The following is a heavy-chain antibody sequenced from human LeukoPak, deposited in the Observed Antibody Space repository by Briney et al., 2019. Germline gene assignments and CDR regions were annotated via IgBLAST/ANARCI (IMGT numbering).Heavy chain of an antibody. V-gene: IGHV4-39*07. CDR1: GASISSSSCF. CDR2: ISHSGST. D-gene: IGHD3-16*01. J-gene: IGHJ4*02. Sequence: SETLSLTCTVSGASISSSSCFWGWIRQPPGKGLEWIGSISHSGSTYYNPSLKSRVTISVDTSKNQFSLKLTSVTAADTAVYYCARDKRIGPSVLVASGINVWDYWGQGTLVTVSS. CDR3: ARDKRIGPSVLVASGINVWDY.